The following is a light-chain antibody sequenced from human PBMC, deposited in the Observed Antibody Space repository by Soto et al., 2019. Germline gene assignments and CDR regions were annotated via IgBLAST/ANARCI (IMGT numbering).Light chain of an antibody. CDR3: LQYSSHSWT. V-gene: IGKV1-5*01. Sequence: IRMTQSPSTLSPSVGDRVTITCRASRSISDWLAWYQQKPGKAPKLLIFDASSLKSGVPSRFSGSGSGTEFTLTISGLQSDDVATYYCLQYSSHSWTFGQGTKVEIK. CDR2: DAS. CDR1: RSISDW. J-gene: IGKJ1*01.